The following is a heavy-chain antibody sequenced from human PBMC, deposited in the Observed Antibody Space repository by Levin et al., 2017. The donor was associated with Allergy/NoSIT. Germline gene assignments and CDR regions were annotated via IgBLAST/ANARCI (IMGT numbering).Heavy chain of an antibody. J-gene: IGHJ4*02. CDR3: AKDLRNSADYYFDY. D-gene: IGHD4-23*01. CDR1: GFTFSTYA. V-gene: IGHV3-30*18. Sequence: GESLKISCAISGFTFSTYAMHWVRQPPGKGLEWVAVISSDGRDKHHADSVKGRFTISRDNSKNTLYLQMNTLRAGDTAVYYCAKDLRNSADYYFDYWGQGTLVTVSS. CDR2: ISSDGRDK.